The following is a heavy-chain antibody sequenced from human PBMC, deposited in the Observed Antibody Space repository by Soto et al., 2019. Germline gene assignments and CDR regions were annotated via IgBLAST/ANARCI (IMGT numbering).Heavy chain of an antibody. CDR2: ISYDGSNK. CDR3: AREGSGPYYYGMDV. V-gene: IGHV3-30-3*01. J-gene: IGHJ6*02. Sequence: QVQLVESGGGVVQPGRSLRLSCAASGFTFSSYAMHWVRQAPGKGLEWVAVISYDGSNKYYADSVKGRFTISRDNSKNTLYLQMTSLRAEDTAVYYCAREGSGPYYYGMDVWGQGTTVTVSS. CDR1: GFTFSSYA.